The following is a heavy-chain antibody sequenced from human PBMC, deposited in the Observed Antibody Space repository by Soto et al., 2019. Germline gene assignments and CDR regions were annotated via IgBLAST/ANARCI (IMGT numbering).Heavy chain of an antibody. CDR3: ARLGYCSSTSCYYYFDY. CDR1: GYTFTGYY. J-gene: IGHJ4*02. D-gene: IGHD2-2*01. Sequence: ASVKVSCKASGYTFTGYYMHWVRQAPGQGLEWMGWINPNSGGTNYAQKFQGWVTMTRDTSISTAYMELSRLRSDDTAVYYCARLGYCSSTSCYYYFDYWGQGTLVTVSS. CDR2: INPNSGGT. V-gene: IGHV1-2*04.